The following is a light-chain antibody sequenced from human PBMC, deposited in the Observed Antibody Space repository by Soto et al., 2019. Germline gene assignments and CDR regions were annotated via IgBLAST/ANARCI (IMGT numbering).Light chain of an antibody. CDR2: GAA. CDR3: QQYGSLPIT. CDR1: QSVSSSF. J-gene: IGKJ5*01. V-gene: IGKV3-20*01. Sequence: ENVLTQSPGTLSLSPGERATLSCRASQSVSSSFVAWYQQKPGQAPRLVIYGAASRATGIPDRFSGSGSGTDFTLTISRLEPEDFAVYSCQQYGSLPITFGQGTRLEIK.